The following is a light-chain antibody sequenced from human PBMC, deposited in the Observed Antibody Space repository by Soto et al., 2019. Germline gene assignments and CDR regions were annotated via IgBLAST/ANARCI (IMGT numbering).Light chain of an antibody. V-gene: IGLV2-14*01. Sequence: QSALTQPASVSGSPGQSITISCTGTSSDVGGYNYVSWYQQHPGKAPKLMISEVSNRPSGVSNRFSGSKSGNTASLTISGLQAEDEADYYCSSYTSNTTVVFGGGTQLTV. CDR2: EVS. J-gene: IGLJ2*01. CDR1: SSDVGGYNY. CDR3: SSYTSNTTVV.